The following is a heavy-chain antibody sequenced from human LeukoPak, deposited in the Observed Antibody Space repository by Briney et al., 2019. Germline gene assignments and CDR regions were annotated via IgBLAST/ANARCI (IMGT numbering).Heavy chain of an antibody. V-gene: IGHV4-59*12. CDR3: TRRRSNDPVGLDF. CDR2: IYYTGST. CDR1: GDFLSGYW. Sequence: SETLSLTCSVSGDFLSGYWCTWIRQPPGKGLEWIGIIYYTGSTDYNPSLKRRVTLSADTSKNQFSLKLTSVTAADTAVDYCTRRRSNDPVGLDFWGRGTLVTVSS. J-gene: IGHJ4*02.